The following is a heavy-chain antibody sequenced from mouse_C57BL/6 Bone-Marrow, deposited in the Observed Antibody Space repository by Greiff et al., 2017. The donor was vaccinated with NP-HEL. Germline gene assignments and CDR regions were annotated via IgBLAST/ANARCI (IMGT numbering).Heavy chain of an antibody. CDR1: GFTFSDFY. CDR2: SRNKANDYTT. Sequence: EVKLMESGGGLVQSGRSLRLSCATSGFTFSDFYMEWVRQAPGKGLEWIAASRNKANDYTTEYSASVKGRFIVSRDTSQSILYLQMNALRAEDTAIYYCARGEIYYDYDYAMDYWGQGTSVTVSS. J-gene: IGHJ4*01. V-gene: IGHV7-1*01. D-gene: IGHD2-4*01. CDR3: ARGEIYYDYDYAMDY.